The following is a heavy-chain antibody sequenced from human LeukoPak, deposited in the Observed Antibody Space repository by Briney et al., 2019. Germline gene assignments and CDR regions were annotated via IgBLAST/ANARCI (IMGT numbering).Heavy chain of an antibody. CDR2: ISYDGSNK. V-gene: IGHV3-30-3*01. D-gene: IGHD6-19*01. CDR3: ARDLGAVAGTLGYYYYYGMDV. CDR1: GFTFSSYW. J-gene: IGHJ6*02. Sequence: PGESLRLSCAASGFTFSSYWMNWARQAPGKGLEWVAVISYDGSNKYYADSVKGRFTISRDNSKNTLYLQMNSLRAEDTAVYYCARDLGAVAGTLGYYYYYGMDVWGQGTTVTVSS.